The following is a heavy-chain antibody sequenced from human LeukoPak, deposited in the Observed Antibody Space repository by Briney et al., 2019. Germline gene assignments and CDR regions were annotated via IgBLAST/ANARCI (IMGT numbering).Heavy chain of an antibody. Sequence: GGSLRLSCAASGFTFSSYWMHWVRQAPGKGLVWVSRINTDGSSTKYADSVKGRFTISRDNAKNTLYLQMNSLRAEDTAVYYCARHAAYCGGDCYSFDYWGQGTLVTVSS. J-gene: IGHJ4*02. CDR2: INTDGSST. CDR3: ARHAAYCGGDCYSFDY. V-gene: IGHV3-74*03. CDR1: GFTFSSYW. D-gene: IGHD2-21*02.